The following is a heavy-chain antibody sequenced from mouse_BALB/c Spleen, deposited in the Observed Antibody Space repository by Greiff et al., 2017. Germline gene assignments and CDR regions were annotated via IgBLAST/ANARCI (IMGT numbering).Heavy chain of an antibody. CDR3: ANYYGSSPFAY. Sequence: VQLQQPGAELVKPGASVKLSCKASGYTFTSYWMHWVKQRPGQGLEWIGEINPSNGRTNYNEKFKSKATLTVDKSSSTAYMQLSSLTSEDSAVYYCANYYGSSPFAYWGQGTLVTVSA. J-gene: IGHJ3*01. D-gene: IGHD1-1*01. V-gene: IGHV1S81*02. CDR1: GYTFTSYW. CDR2: INPSNGRT.